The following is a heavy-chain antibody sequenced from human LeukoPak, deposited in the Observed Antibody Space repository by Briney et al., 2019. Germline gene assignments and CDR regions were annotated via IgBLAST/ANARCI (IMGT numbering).Heavy chain of an antibody. CDR3: GRSSRIAVAGTGDDAFDI. V-gene: IGHV3-21*01. CDR2: ISSSSSYI. D-gene: IGHD6-19*01. CDR1: GFTFSSYS. J-gene: IGHJ3*02. Sequence: GGSLRLSCAASGFTFSSYSMNWVRLAPGKGLEWVSSISSSSSYIYYADSVKGRFTISRDNAKNSLYLQMNSLRAEDTAVYYCGRSSRIAVAGTGDDAFDIWGQGTMVTVSS.